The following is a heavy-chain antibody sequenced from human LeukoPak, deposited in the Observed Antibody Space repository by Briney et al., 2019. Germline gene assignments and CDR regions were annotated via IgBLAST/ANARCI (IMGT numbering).Heavy chain of an antibody. Sequence: PSETLSLTCTVSGGSMNSYYWSWIRQPPGKGLEWIGYIYYSASTNYNPSLKSRVTISVDTSKNQFTLKPSSVTAADTAVYYCARGRYGWLPFDYWGQGTLVTVSS. V-gene: IGHV4-59*01. CDR2: IYYSAST. D-gene: IGHD3-16*01. CDR1: GGSMNSYY. J-gene: IGHJ4*02. CDR3: ARGRYGWLPFDY.